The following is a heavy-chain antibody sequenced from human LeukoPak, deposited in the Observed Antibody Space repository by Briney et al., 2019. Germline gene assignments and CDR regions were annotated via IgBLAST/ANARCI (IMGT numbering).Heavy chain of an antibody. Sequence: SETLSLTCTVSGGSISSHYWSWIRQPPGKGLEWIGYIYYSGSTNYNPSLNSRVTISVDTSKNQFSLKLSSVTAADTAVYYCARMDTVTTLPYFDYWGQGTLVTVSS. V-gene: IGHV4-59*11. J-gene: IGHJ4*02. CDR2: IYYSGST. D-gene: IGHD4-11*01. CDR1: GGSISSHY. CDR3: ARMDTVTTLPYFDY.